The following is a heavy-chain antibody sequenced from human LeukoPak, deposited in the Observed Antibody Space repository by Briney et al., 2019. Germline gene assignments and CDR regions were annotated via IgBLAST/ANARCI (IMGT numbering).Heavy chain of an antibody. V-gene: IGHV3-15*01. J-gene: IGHJ4*02. CDR3: TTDPNPLVWYYDSRGSYAY. D-gene: IGHD3-22*01. CDR2: IKSKTDGGTT. Sequence: GGSLRLSCAASGFTFSNAWMSWVRQAPGKGLEWVGRIKSKTDGGTTDYAAPVKGRFTISRDDSKNTLYLQMNSLKTEHTALYYGTTDPNPLVWYYDSRGSYAYWAQATLVHVSS. CDR1: GFTFSNAW.